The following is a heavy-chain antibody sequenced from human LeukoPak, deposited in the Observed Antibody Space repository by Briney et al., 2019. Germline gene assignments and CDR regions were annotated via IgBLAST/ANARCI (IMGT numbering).Heavy chain of an antibody. CDR2: IFGGGST. CDR1: GLTVSSNH. D-gene: IGHD3-10*01. J-gene: IGHJ4*02. V-gene: IGHV3-53*01. CDR3: ARTRLWFIDS. Sequence: GGSLRLSCAASGLTVSSNHMSWVRQPPGKGLECVSVIFGGGSTYYPDSVKGRSTISRHNSKHTIYLPKTSLSAQHTAVCYCARTRLWFIDSWGQGTLVSVGS.